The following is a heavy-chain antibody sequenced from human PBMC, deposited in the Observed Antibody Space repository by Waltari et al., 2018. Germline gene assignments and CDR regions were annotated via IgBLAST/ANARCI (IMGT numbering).Heavy chain of an antibody. J-gene: IGHJ4*02. Sequence: QVQLVQSGAEVKKPGASVKVSCKASGYTFTSYYMHLVRQATGQGLEWMGWINPNSGGTNYAQKVQGRVTMTRDTSISTAYMELSRLRSDDTAVYYCARFTTVIDYWGQGTLVTVSS. CDR1: GYTFTSYY. CDR3: ARFTTVIDY. V-gene: IGHV1-2*02. D-gene: IGHD4-4*01. CDR2: INPNSGGT.